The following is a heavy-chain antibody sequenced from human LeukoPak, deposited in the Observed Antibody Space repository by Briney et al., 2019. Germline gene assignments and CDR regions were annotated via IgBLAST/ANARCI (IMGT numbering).Heavy chain of an antibody. CDR1: GYPFSNYG. CDR2: ISGRATNT. Sequence: GGSLRLSCAASGYPFSNYGMDWVRQTPGRGLEWISYISGRATNTDYADSVRGRFTISRDNAKNTLYLQMNRLTVEDTAVYYCGRGMRDYYGLDYWGQGILVTVSS. J-gene: IGHJ4*02. V-gene: IGHV3-21*05. D-gene: IGHD3-10*01. CDR3: GRGMRDYYGLDY.